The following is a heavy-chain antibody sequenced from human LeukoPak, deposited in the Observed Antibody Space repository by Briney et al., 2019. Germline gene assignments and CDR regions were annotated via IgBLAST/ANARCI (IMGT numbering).Heavy chain of an antibody. CDR3: AIDDRKSSGRLLDP. V-gene: IGHV1-2*02. J-gene: IGHJ5*02. CDR1: GYTFTGYY. CDR2: INPNSGGT. Sequence: ASVKVSCKASGYTFTGYYMHWVRQAPGQGLELMGWINPNSGGTNYAQKFQGRVTMTRDTSISTAYMELSRLRSDDTAVYYCAIDDRKSSGRLLDPWGQGTLVTVSS. D-gene: IGHD3-9*01.